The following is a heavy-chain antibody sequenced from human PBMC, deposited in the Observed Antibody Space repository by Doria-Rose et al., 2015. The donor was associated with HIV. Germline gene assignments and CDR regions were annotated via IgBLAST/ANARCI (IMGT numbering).Heavy chain of an antibody. Sequence: QVQLQESGPGLVKPSETLSLTCSVSGGSISHYYWSWIRQPPGKGLEYLGDIIYTGSTNYSPSLKSRVSTSIGTSKNKFSLRLSSVTAADTAVYYCARVLSGTYDYWGQGTLVTVSS. CDR3: ARVLSGTYDY. CDR1: GGSISHYY. D-gene: IGHD1-26*01. J-gene: IGHJ4*02. CDR2: IIYTGST. V-gene: IGHV4-59*01.